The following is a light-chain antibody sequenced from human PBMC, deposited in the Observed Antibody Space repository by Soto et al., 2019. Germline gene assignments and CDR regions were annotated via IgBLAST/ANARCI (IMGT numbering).Light chain of an antibody. CDR1: QSVSSN. CDR3: QQDHYWPPLT. V-gene: IGKV3-15*01. CDR2: GAS. Sequence: EIVMTQSPATLSVSPGERATLSCRASQSVSSNLAWYQQKPGQAPRLLIYGASTRATGIPARFSGSGSETEFTLTISSLQSEDFAVYYCQQDHYWPPLTFGQGTRLDIK. J-gene: IGKJ5*01.